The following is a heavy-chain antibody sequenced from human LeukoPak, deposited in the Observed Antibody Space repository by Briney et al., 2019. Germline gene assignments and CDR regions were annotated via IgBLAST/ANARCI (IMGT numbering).Heavy chain of an antibody. CDR1: GYTFTGYY. J-gene: IGHJ4*02. D-gene: IGHD6-6*01. Sequence: ASVKVSCKASGYTFTGYYMHWVRQAPGQGLEWMGRTNPNSGGTNYAQKFQGRVTMTRDTSISTAYMELSRLRSDDTAVYYCARFFAQKNSSSSWGYYFDYWGQGTLVTVSS. V-gene: IGHV1-2*06. CDR3: ARFFAQKNSSSSWGYYFDY. CDR2: TNPNSGGT.